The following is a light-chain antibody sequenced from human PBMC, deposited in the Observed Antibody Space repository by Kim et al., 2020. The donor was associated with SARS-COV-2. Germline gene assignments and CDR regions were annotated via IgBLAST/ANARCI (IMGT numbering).Light chain of an antibody. V-gene: IGKV3-20*01. CDR2: GAS. CDR3: HQFGGSPRT. Sequence: RGERATLACRASHSVSSTYLAWYQQKPGQPPRLLIYGASSRATGIPDRFSGSGSGTDFTLTISRLESEDFAVYYCHQFGGSPRTFGQGTKVDIK. CDR1: HSVSSTY. J-gene: IGKJ1*01.